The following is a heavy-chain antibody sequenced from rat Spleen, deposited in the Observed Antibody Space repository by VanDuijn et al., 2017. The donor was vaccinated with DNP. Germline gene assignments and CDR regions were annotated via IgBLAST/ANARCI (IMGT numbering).Heavy chain of an antibody. D-gene: IGHD4-3*01. Sequence: EVQLVESGGGLVQPGRSLKLSCAASGFTFSNYGMAWVRQAPAKGLEWVAYIGSAAYAPYYGDSVKGRFTISRDNAKNTLYLQMNSLRSEDMATYYCVRWNSGHFDYWGQGVMVTVSS. CDR2: IGSAAYAP. CDR3: VRWNSGHFDY. CDR1: GFTFSNYG. J-gene: IGHJ2*01. V-gene: IGHV5S13*01.